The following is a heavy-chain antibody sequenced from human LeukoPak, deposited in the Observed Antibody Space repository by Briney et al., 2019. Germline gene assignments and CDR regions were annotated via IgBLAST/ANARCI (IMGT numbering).Heavy chain of an antibody. J-gene: IGHJ4*02. CDR1: GFTFSSYW. Sequence: GSLRLSCAASGFTFSSYWMSWVRQPPGKGLEWIGEINHSGSTNYNPSLKSRVTISVDTSKNQFSLKLSSVTAADTAVYYCARGGSRGSYAAGGDYWGQGTLVTVSS. CDR2: INHSGST. V-gene: IGHV4-34*01. D-gene: IGHD1-26*01. CDR3: ARGGSRGSYAAGGDY.